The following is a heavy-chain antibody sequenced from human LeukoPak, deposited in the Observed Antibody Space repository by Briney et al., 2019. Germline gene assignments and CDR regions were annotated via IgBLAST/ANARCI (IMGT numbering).Heavy chain of an antibody. CDR3: ARAGRNDYGDYADY. Sequence: GRSLRLSCAASGFTFSSYSMNWVRQAPGKGLEWVSSISSSSSYIYYADSVKGRFTISRDNAKNSLYLQMNSLRAEDTAVYYCARAGRNDYGDYADYWGQGTLVTVSS. D-gene: IGHD4-17*01. CDR2: ISSSSSYI. J-gene: IGHJ4*02. V-gene: IGHV3-21*01. CDR1: GFTFSSYS.